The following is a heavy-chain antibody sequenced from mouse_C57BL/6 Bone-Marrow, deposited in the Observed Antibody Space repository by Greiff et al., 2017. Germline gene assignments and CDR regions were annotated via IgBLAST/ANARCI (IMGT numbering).Heavy chain of an antibody. J-gene: IGHJ1*03. V-gene: IGHV7-1*01. CDR2: SRNKANDYTT. Sequence: EVKLVESGGGLVQSGRSLRLSCATSGFTFSDFYMEWVRQAPGKGLEWIAASRNKANDYTTEYSASVKGRFIVSRDTSHSILYLQRNALRAEDTAIYYCARDAEYYGSSYFDVWGTGTTVTVSS. CDR1: GFTFSDFY. D-gene: IGHD1-1*01. CDR3: ARDAEYYGSSYFDV.